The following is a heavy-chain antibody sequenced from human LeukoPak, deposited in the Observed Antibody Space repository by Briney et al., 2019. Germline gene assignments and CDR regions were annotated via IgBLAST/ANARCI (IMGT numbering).Heavy chain of an antibody. D-gene: IGHD3-22*01. V-gene: IGHV1-18*01. J-gene: IGHJ4*02. CDR2: ISAYNGDT. Sequence: ASVKVSCKTFGYTFTSFGISWVRQAPGQGLEWMGWISAYNGDTKSAPKFQGRVTMTTDTPTTTAYMDLRSLRSDDTAVYYCASGYYSDGSGYSPADYWGRGTRVTVSS. CDR3: ASGYYSDGSGYSPADY. CDR1: GYTFTSFG.